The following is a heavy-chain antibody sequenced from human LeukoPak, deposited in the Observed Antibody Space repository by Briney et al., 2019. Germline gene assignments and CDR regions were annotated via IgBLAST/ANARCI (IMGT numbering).Heavy chain of an antibody. Sequence: PSETLSLTCTVSGGSISSSSYYWGWIRQPPGKGLEWIGYIYYSGSTNYNPSLKSRVTISVDTSKNQFSLKLSSVTAADTAVYYCARLRTGYYFDYWGQGTLVTVSS. J-gene: IGHJ4*02. CDR1: GGSISSSSYY. CDR3: ARLRTGYYFDY. CDR2: IYYSGST. D-gene: IGHD7-27*01. V-gene: IGHV4-61*05.